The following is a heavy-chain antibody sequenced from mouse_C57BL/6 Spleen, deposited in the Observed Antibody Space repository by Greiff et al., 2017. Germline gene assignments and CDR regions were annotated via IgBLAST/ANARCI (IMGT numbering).Heavy chain of an antibody. Sequence: VQLQQSGAELVRPGTSVKVSCKASGYAFTNYLIEWVKQRPGQGLEWIGVINPGSGGTNYNEKFKGKATLTADKYSSTAYMQRSSLTSEDSAVYFCARWYFDVWGTGTTVTVSS. CDR1: GYAFTNYL. CDR3: ARWYFDV. CDR2: INPGSGGT. V-gene: IGHV1-54*01. J-gene: IGHJ1*03.